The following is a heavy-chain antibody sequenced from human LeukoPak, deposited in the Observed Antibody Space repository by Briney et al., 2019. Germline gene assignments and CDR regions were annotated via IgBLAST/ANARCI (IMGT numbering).Heavy chain of an antibody. CDR2: ISAYNGNT. Sequence: ASVKVSCKASGGTFSSYAISWVRQAPGQGLEWMGWISAYNGNTNYAQKLQGRVTMTTDTSTSTAYMELRSLRSDDTAVYYCARDNIAAAPRGEGAFDIWGQGTMVTVSS. V-gene: IGHV1-18*01. CDR1: GGTFSSYA. J-gene: IGHJ3*02. CDR3: ARDNIAAAPRGEGAFDI. D-gene: IGHD6-13*01.